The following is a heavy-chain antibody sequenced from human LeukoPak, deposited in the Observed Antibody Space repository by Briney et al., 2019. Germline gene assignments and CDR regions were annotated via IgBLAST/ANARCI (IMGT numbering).Heavy chain of an antibody. CDR1: GIPFVDAW. Sequence: GGSLRLTCVLSGIPFVDAWMRWVRQTPGKGLEWIGRITKDGTTDYAAPVQGRFTISRDNSINTFYLLMNSLKIEDTAVYYCTWMTTVLTVDFWGRGTLVTVSS. CDR3: TWMTTVLTVDF. J-gene: IGHJ4*02. V-gene: IGHV3-15*01. D-gene: IGHD4-17*01. CDR2: ITKDGTT.